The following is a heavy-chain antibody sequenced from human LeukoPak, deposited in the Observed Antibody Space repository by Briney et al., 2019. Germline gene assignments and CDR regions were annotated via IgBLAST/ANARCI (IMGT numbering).Heavy chain of an antibody. Sequence: PSETLSLTCAVYSGSFSGYYWSWIRQPPGKGLEWIGEINHSGSTNYNPSLKSRVTISVDTSKNQFSLKLSSVTAADTAVYYCARHGRYSSSRFDYWGQGTLVTVSS. CDR1: SGSFSGYY. CDR2: INHSGST. CDR3: ARHGRYSSSRFDY. D-gene: IGHD6-13*01. J-gene: IGHJ4*02. V-gene: IGHV4-34*01.